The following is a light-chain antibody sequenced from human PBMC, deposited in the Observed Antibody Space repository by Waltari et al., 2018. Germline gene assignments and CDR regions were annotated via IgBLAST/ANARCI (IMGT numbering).Light chain of an antibody. J-gene: IGLJ3*02. Sequence: QAGLTQSPSMSRDLRQTATLTCIRSRDNFANQGATWLKHHQGQPPKLLFPRSLKRPLGIPERFSASRSDNVATLTINGLQPEDEAVYHCSAWDTALDAWVFGGGTSLTVL. CDR3: SAWDTALDAWV. V-gene: IGLV10-54*04. CDR1: RDNFANQG. CDR2: RSL.